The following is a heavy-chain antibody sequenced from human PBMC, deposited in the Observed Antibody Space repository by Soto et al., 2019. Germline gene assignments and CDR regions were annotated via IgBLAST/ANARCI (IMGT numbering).Heavy chain of an antibody. CDR3: AREGTYCSGGSCYYYYYGMDV. D-gene: IGHD2-15*01. CDR2: INSGGRT. Sequence: EVQLVESGGGLIQPGGSLRPPGAASGLTSGSISMSWVGQAPGKGWGWVPVINSGGRTYYADSVKGRFTISRDNSKNTLYLQMNSLRAEDTAVYYCAREGTYCSGGSCYYYYYGMDVWGQGTTVTVSS. V-gene: IGHV3-53*01. J-gene: IGHJ6*02. CDR1: GLTSGSIS.